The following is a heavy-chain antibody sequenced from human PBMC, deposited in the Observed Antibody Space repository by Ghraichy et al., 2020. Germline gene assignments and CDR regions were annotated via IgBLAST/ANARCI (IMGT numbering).Heavy chain of an antibody. V-gene: IGHV3-21*01. CDR1: GFTFSSYS. CDR3: ARALGDYYYGMDV. CDR2: ISSSSSYI. Sequence: GESLRLSCAASGFTFSSYSMNWVRQAPGKGLEWVSSISSSSSYIYYADSVKGRFTISRDNAKNSLYLQMNSLRAEDTAVYYCARALGDYYYGMDVWGQGTTVTVSS. J-gene: IGHJ6*02.